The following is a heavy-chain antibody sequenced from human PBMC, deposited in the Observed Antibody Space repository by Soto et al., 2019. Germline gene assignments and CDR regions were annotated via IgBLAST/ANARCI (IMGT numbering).Heavy chain of an antibody. CDR2: IYHSGST. J-gene: IGHJ2*01. V-gene: IGHV4-30-2*01. CDR1: GGSISSGGYS. D-gene: IGHD3-9*01. CDR3: AREKSVLRYFDCSELGYFDL. Sequence: QLQLQESGSGLVKPSQTLSLTCAVSGGSISSGGYSWSWIRQPPGKGLEWIGYIYHSGSTYYNPYLKSRVTISVDRSKNQFSLKLSSVTAADTAVYYCAREKSVLRYFDCSELGYFDLWGRGTLVTVSS.